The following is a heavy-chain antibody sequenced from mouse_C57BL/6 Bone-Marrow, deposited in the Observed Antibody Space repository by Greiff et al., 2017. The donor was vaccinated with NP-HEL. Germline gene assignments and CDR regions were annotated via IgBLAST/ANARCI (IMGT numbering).Heavy chain of an antibody. D-gene: IGHD1-1*01. CDR1: GYNFTSDG. V-gene: IGHV1-81*01. Sequence: VQLQQSGAELARPGASVKLSCKASGYNFTSDGRSGVKQRTGQGLEWIGEIYPRSGNTYYNEKFKGKATLTADKSSSTAYMELRSLTSEDSAVYFCARSATTVDLVDYWGQGTSVTVSS. CDR3: ARSATTVDLVDY. CDR2: IYPRSGNT. J-gene: IGHJ4*01.